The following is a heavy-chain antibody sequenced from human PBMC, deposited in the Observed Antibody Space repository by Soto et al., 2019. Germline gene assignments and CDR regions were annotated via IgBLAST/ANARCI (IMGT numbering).Heavy chain of an antibody. Sequence: SVKVSCKASGFTFTSSAMQWVRQARGQRLEWIGWIVVGSGNTNYAQKFQERVTITRDMSTSTAYMELSSLRSEDTAVYNCAADPRYYYDSSGPVDAFDIWGQGTMVTVSS. J-gene: IGHJ3*02. CDR1: GFTFTSSA. CDR2: IVVGSGNT. D-gene: IGHD3-22*01. V-gene: IGHV1-58*02. CDR3: AADPRYYYDSSGPVDAFDI.